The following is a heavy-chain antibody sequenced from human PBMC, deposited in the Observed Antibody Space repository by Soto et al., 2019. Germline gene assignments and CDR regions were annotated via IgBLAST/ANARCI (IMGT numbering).Heavy chain of an antibody. V-gene: IGHV1-2*04. CDR3: ARATYYDFWSGHYYYGMDV. D-gene: IGHD3-3*01. Sequence: ASVKVSCKASGYTFTGYYMHWVRQAPGQRLDWMGWINPNSGGTNYAQKFQGWVTMTRDTSISTAYMELSRLRSDDTAVYYCARATYYDFWSGHYYYGMDVWGQGTTVTVSS. CDR1: GYTFTGYY. CDR2: INPNSGGT. J-gene: IGHJ6*02.